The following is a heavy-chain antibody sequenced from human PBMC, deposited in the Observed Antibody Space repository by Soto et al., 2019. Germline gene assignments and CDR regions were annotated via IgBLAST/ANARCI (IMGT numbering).Heavy chain of an antibody. D-gene: IGHD1-26*01. CDR3: ATDSRGRWAPSIDY. CDR1: GFTFSKAW. Sequence: EVQVVESGGGLVQPGGSLRLSCAASGFTFSKAWMNWVRQAPGKGLEWVGRIKSKTDGGTMYYAAPVRGRFTISRDDSKNTLYLQMNNLETEDTAVYYCATDSRGRWAPSIDYWGQGTLVTVSS. J-gene: IGHJ4*02. CDR2: IKSKTDGGTM. V-gene: IGHV3-15*01.